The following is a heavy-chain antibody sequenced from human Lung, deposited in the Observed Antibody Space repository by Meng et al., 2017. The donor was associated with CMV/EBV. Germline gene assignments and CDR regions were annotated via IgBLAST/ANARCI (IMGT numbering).Heavy chain of an antibody. CDR2: INTNTEDP. CDR3: ARDFLFDPLFIFDY. Sequence: GYTLTHYDVSRVRQAPGQGLQYMGYINTNTEDPIYAQGFAGRFVFSFDMSVSTAYLQIYNLQADDSAVYYCARDFLFDPLFIFDYWGQGTLVTVSS. D-gene: IGHD2/OR15-2a*01. CDR1: GYTLTHYD. J-gene: IGHJ4*02. V-gene: IGHV7-4-1*01.